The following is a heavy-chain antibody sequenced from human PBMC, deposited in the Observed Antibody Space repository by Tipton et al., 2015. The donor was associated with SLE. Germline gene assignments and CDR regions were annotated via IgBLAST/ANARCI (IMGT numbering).Heavy chain of an antibody. CDR3: ASGYSSSSAQL. CDR2: INHSGST. D-gene: IGHD6-13*01. V-gene: IGHV4-31*03. Sequence: LRLSCTVSGGSISSSSYYWSWIRQPPGKGLEWIGEINHSGSTNYNPSLKSRVTISVDTSKNHFSLKLSSVTAADTAVYYCASGYSSSSAQLWGQGTLVTVSS. J-gene: IGHJ1*01. CDR1: GGSISSSSYY.